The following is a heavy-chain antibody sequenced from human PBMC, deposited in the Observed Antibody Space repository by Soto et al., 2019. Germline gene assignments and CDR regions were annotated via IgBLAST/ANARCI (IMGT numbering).Heavy chain of an antibody. CDR3: ARDKVLEDYYDSSGYSDAFDI. Sequence: GGSLRLSCAASGFTFSSYGMHWVRQAPGKGLEWVAVIWYDGSNKYYADSVKGRFTISRDNPKNTLYLQMNSLRAEDTAVYYCARDKVLEDYYDSSGYSDAFDIWSQGTTVTVSS. D-gene: IGHD3-22*01. J-gene: IGHJ3*02. CDR2: IWYDGSNK. V-gene: IGHV3-33*01. CDR1: GFTFSSYG.